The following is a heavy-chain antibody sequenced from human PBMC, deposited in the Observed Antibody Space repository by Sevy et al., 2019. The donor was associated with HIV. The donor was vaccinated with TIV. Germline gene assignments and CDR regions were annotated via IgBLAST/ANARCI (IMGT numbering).Heavy chain of an antibody. CDR3: ASGPDYGDYIDY. J-gene: IGHJ4*02. D-gene: IGHD4-17*01. CDR2: IWYDGSNK. V-gene: IGHV3-33*01. Sequence: GGSLRLSCAASGFTFSIYGMHWVRQAPGKGLEWVAVIWYDGSNKYYGDSVKGRFTISRDNSKNTLYLHMNSLRAEDSAVYYCASGPDYGDYIDYWGQGTLVTVSS. CDR1: GFTFSIYG.